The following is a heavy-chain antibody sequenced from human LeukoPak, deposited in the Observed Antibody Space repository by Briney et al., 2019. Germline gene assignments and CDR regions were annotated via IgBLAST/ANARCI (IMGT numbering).Heavy chain of an antibody. J-gene: IGHJ5*02. Sequence: ASVKVSCKTSGYTFSSYEINWVRQATGRGLEWVGWMNPKTGKTAHARNLQGRVTITRDTSISTAYMDLSGLRSKDTAVYYCARLRTVTTGLKGYYLDTSGPGTLVTASS. CDR1: GYTFSSYE. CDR3: ARLRTVTTGLKGYYLDT. V-gene: IGHV1-8*01. CDR2: MNPKTGKT. D-gene: IGHD1-1*01.